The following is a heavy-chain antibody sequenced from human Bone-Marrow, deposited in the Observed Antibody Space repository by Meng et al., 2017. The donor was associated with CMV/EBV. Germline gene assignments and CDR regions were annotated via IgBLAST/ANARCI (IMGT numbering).Heavy chain of an antibody. J-gene: IGHJ4*02. CDR2: MNPNSGNT. D-gene: IGHD6-13*01. CDR1: GYTFTRYD. V-gene: IGHV1-8*01. Sequence: ASVKVSCKASGYTFTRYDIMWVRQATGQGLEWMGWMNPNSGNTGYAQKFQGRVTMTRDTSISTAYMERSSLRSEDTAVYYCARARSSSRSGGFDYWGQGTLVTVSS. CDR3: ARARSSSRSGGFDY.